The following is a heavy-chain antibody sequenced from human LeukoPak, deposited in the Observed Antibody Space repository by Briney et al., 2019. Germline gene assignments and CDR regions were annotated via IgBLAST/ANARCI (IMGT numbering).Heavy chain of an antibody. V-gene: IGHV3-23*01. Sequence: GGSLRLSCAASGFTFSSSAMSWVRQAPGKGLEWVSAISNNGGYTYYADSVQGRFTISRDNSKSTLCLQMNSLRAEDTAVYYCTQSNYWGQGALVTVSS. J-gene: IGHJ4*02. CDR1: GFTFSSSA. CDR2: ISNNGGYT. CDR3: TQSNY.